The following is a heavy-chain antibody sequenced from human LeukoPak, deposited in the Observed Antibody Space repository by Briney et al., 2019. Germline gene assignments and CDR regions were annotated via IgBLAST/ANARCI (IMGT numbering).Heavy chain of an antibody. V-gene: IGHV4-39*01. CDR1: GGSISSSSYY. CDR2: IYYSGST. D-gene: IGHD3-22*01. J-gene: IGHJ4*02. Sequence: SSETLSLTCTVSGGSISSSSYYWGWIRQPPGKGLEWIGSIYYSGSTYYNPSLKSRVTISVDTSKNQFSLKLSSVTAADTAVYYCARPRTQYYYDSSGYVDYWGQGTLVTVSS. CDR3: ARPRTQYYYDSSGYVDY.